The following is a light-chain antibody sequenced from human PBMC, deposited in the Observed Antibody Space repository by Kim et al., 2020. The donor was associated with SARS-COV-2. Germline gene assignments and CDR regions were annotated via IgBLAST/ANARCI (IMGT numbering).Light chain of an antibody. CDR1: SSNIGSNN. Sequence: ELTQPPSASGTPGQRVTISCSGSSSNIGSNNVVWYQQLPGAAPNLLIYSNNQRPLGVPDRFSGSRSGTSASLAISGLQSGDEADYYCAVWDDSLKQGVFGGGTQLTVL. J-gene: IGLJ3*02. CDR2: SNN. CDR3: AVWDDSLKQGV. V-gene: IGLV1-44*01.